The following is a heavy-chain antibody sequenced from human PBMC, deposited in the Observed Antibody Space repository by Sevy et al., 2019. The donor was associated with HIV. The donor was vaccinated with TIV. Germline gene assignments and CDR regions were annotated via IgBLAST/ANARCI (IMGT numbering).Heavy chain of an antibody. J-gene: IGHJ5*02. CDR2: IRSKAYGGTT. D-gene: IGHD2-15*01. CDR1: GFTFGDFA. V-gene: IGHV3-49*03. Sequence: GSLRPPRTASGFTFGDFAMSWFRQAPGKGVEWVGFIRSKAYGGTTENAASVKGRFTISRDDSKSIAYLQMNSLKTEDTAVYYCTRAYCSGGSCYGWFDPWAREPWSPSPQ. CDR3: TRAYCSGGSCYGWFDP.